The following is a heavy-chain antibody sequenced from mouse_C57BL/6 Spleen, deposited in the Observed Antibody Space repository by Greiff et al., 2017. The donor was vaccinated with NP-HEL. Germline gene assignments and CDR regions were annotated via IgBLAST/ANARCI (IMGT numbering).Heavy chain of an antibody. CDR2: IHPNSGST. Sequence: QVQLQQPGAELVKPGASVKLSCKASGYTFTSYWMHWVKQRPGHGLEWIGMIHPNSGSTNYNEKFKSKATLTVDKSSSTAYMQLSSLTSEDSAVYDCARRDGSSYGYFDVWGTGTTVTVSS. CDR3: ARRDGSSYGYFDV. CDR1: GYTFTSYW. D-gene: IGHD1-1*01. J-gene: IGHJ1*03. V-gene: IGHV1-64*01.